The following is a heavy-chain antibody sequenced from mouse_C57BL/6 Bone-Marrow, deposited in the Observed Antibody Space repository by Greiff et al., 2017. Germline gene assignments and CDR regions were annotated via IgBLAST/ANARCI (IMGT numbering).Heavy chain of an antibody. CDR3: AMRDYYGSRSWDWFAY. V-gene: IGHV1-74*01. CDR1: GYTFTSYW. D-gene: IGHD1-1*01. J-gene: IGHJ3*01. Sequence: VQLQQPGAELVKPGASVKVSCKASGYTFTSYWMHWVKQRPGQGLEWIGRIHPSDSDTNYNQKFKGKATLTVDKSSSTAYMQLSSLTSEDSAVYYCAMRDYYGSRSWDWFAYWGQGTLVTVSA. CDR2: IHPSDSDT.